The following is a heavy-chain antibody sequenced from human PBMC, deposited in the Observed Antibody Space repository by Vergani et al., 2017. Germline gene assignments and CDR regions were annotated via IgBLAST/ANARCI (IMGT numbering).Heavy chain of an antibody. J-gene: IGHJ1*01. V-gene: IGHV3-9*01. CDR2: ISWNSGRI. CDR1: GFTFDDYA. Sequence: EVQLVESGGGLVQPGRSLRLSCAASGFTFDDYAMHWVRQAPGKGLEWVSGISWNSGRIGYADSVKGRFTISRDNSKSTLYLQMNSLRTEDTAVYYCATKSCGTPGCQIGYFREWGQGTLVTVSS. CDR3: ATKSCGTPGCQIGYFRE. D-gene: IGHD1-1*01.